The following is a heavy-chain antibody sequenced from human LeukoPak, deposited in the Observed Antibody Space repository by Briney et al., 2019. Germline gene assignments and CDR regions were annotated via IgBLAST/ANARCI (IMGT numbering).Heavy chain of an antibody. D-gene: IGHD5-18*01. CDR3: ARVGYSYGSFFDY. CDR1: GGSISSYY. Sequence: SETLSLTCTVSGGSISSYYWSWIRQPPGKGLEWIGYVYYSRGTNYNPSLKSRVTISVDTSKNQFSLKLSSVTAADTAVYYCARVGYSYGSFFDYWGQGTLVTVSS. V-gene: IGHV4-59*01. CDR2: VYYSRGT. J-gene: IGHJ4*02.